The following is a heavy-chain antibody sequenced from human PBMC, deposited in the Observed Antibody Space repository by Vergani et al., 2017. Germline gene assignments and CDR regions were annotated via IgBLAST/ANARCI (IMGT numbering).Heavy chain of an antibody. CDR3: AKADSVTSGSLQYNFYMDV. Sequence: QVQLAESGGGRVQPGRSLRLSCAASGFSFSSHAIHWVRQAPGKGLEWVAVISNDGSKKYYADSVKGRFTISRDNSKNTLDLQMNSLRTKDTAVYYCAKADSVTSGSLQYNFYMDVWGKGTTVTVS. D-gene: IGHD3-10*01. CDR2: ISNDGSKK. J-gene: IGHJ6*03. V-gene: IGHV3-30*18. CDR1: GFSFSSHA.